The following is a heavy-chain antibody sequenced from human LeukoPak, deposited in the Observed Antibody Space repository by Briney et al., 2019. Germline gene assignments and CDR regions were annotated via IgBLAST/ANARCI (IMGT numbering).Heavy chain of an antibody. CDR2: ISGSRTST. CDR1: GFTFSDYY. D-gene: IGHD1-1*01. J-gene: IGHJ4*02. CDR3: ARGTYYFEH. Sequence: GGSLRLSCAASGFTFSDYYMNWIRQAPGKGLEWVSYISGSRTSTNYADSVKGRFTISRDNAKDSLYLQMNSLRPEDTAGYYCARGTYYFEHWGEGTLVTVSS. V-gene: IGHV3-11*05.